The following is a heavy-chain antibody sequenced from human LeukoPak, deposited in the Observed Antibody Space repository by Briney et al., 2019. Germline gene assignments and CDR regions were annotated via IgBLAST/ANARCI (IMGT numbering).Heavy chain of an antibody. J-gene: IGHJ5*02. V-gene: IGHV3-23*01. CDR2: ISGSGDTT. CDR3: AKGDSSDWYFSNYNWFDP. CDR1: GFTFSSCI. D-gene: IGHD6-19*01. Sequence: GGSLRLSCAVSGFTFSSCIMRWVRQAPGKGLEWVSSISGSGDTTFYADSVKGRFTISRDNSKNTLYLHMNSLRADDTAVYYCAKGDSSDWYFSNYNWFDPWGQGTLVTVSS.